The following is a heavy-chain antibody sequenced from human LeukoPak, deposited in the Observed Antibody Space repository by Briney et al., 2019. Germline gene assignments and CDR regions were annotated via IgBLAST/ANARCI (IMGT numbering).Heavy chain of an antibody. CDR2: IKQDGSEK. J-gene: IGHJ4*02. V-gene: IGHV3-7*03. CDR3: AKVTSWIQLWFRGYYFDY. CDR1: GFTFTSYW. D-gene: IGHD5-18*01. Sequence: HPGGSLRLSCAASGFTFTSYWMSWVRQAPGKGLEWVANIKQDGSEKYYVDSVKGRFTISRDNAKNSLYLHMNSLRAEDTAVYYCAKVTSWIQLWFRGYYFDYWGQGTLVTVSS.